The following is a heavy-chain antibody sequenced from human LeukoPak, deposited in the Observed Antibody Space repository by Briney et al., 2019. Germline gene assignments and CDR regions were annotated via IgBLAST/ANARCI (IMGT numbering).Heavy chain of an antibody. V-gene: IGHV4-61*02. Sequence: SQTLSLTCTVSGGSISSGSYYWSWIRQPAGKGLEWIGRIYTSGSTNYNPSLKSRVTISVDTSKNQFSLKLSSVTAADTAVYYCARVGPHTYSYDSSGYWPLDYWGQGTLVTVSS. CDR3: ARVGPHTYSYDSSGYWPLDY. CDR2: IYTSGST. D-gene: IGHD3-22*01. J-gene: IGHJ4*02. CDR1: GGSISSGSYY.